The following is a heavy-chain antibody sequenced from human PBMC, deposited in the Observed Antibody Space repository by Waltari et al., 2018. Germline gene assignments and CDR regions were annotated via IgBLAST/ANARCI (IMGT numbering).Heavy chain of an antibody. CDR1: GLSFSNYW. CDR2: IKQDGSEK. Sequence: EVQLVESGGGLAQPGGSLRISCAASGLSFSNYWMTWVRQASGKGPEWVANIKQDGSEKYYMDSVKGRFTISRDNAKNSLYLQMNNLRVEDTAVYYCTRGGRDSSWYWRDWGQGTLVTVSS. V-gene: IGHV3-7*01. J-gene: IGHJ4*02. CDR3: TRGGRDSSWYWRD. D-gene: IGHD6-13*01.